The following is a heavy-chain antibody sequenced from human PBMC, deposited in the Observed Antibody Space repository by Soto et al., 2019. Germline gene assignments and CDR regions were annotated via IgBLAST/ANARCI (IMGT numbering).Heavy chain of an antibody. V-gene: IGHV1-69*02. D-gene: IGHD6-13*01. CDR3: AAYASGIAAAGPNWFYP. Sequence: QVQLVQSGAEVKKPGSSVKVSCKASGDTFSSYTISWVRQAPGPGLVWMGSIIPILGITNYAQRFQGRVTITADTSPSTVYMELTSRRSEDTAVYYCAAYASGIAAAGPNWFYPWGQGTLVTVSS. CDR1: GDTFSSYT. CDR2: IIPILGIT. J-gene: IGHJ5*02.